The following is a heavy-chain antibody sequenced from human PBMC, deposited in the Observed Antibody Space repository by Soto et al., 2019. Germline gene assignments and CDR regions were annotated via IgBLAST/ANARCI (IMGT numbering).Heavy chain of an antibody. CDR3: ARDGSGSYYYYYDMDV. J-gene: IGHJ6*02. V-gene: IGHV1-18*01. CDR1: GYTFTSYG. D-gene: IGHD1-26*01. CDR2: ISAYNGNT. Sequence: GASVKVSCKASGYTFTSYGISWVRQAPGQGLEWMGWISAYNGNTNYAQKLQGRVTMTTDTSTSTAYMELRSLRSDDTAVYYCARDGSGSYYYYYDMDVWGQGTTVTVSS.